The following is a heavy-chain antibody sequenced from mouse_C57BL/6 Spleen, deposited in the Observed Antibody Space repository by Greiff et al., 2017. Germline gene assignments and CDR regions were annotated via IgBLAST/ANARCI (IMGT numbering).Heavy chain of an antibody. CDR3: ARSSGVAGNFDY. CDR1: GYTFTDYN. Sequence: EVQLQQSGPELVKPGASVKMSCKASGYTFTDYNMHWVKQSHGKSLEWIGYINPNNGGTSYNQKFKGKATLTVNKSSSTAYMELRSLTSEDSAVYYCARSSGVAGNFDYWGQGTTLTVSS. CDR2: INPNNGGT. V-gene: IGHV1-22*01. D-gene: IGHD1-1*01. J-gene: IGHJ2*01.